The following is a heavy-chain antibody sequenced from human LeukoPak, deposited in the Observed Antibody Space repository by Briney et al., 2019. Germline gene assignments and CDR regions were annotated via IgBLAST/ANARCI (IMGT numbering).Heavy chain of an antibody. CDR3: ARDRSLQSYRIPAFDY. Sequence: AGGSLRLSCAASGFTSSSYAMHWVRQAPGKGLEYVSAISSNGGSTYYANSVKGRFTISRDNSKNTLFLQMGSLRAEDMAVYYCARDRSLQSYRIPAFDYWGQGTLVTVSS. CDR1: GFTSSSYA. J-gene: IGHJ4*02. V-gene: IGHV3-64*01. D-gene: IGHD1-26*01. CDR2: ISSNGGST.